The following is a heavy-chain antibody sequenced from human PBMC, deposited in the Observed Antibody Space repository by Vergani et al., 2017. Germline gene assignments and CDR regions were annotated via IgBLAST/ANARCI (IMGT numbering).Heavy chain of an antibody. CDR2: ISSDGGST. Sequence: EVHLLESGGGLVQSGGSLRLSCAASGFTFSNSAMTWVRQAPGKGLEWVSTISSDGGSTYYADSVKGRFTISRDNSKNTLSLQVNSLTAEDTAIYYCAGHQGTSAYYYGGFDYWGQGILVTVSS. CDR3: AGHQGTSAYYYGGFDY. J-gene: IGHJ4*02. D-gene: IGHD3-22*01. CDR1: GFTFSNSA. V-gene: IGHV3-23*01.